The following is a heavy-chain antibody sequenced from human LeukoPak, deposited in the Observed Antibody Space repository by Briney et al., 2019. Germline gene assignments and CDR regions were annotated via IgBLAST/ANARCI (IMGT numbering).Heavy chain of an antibody. CDR1: GFIFSHFG. D-gene: IGHD3-10*01. CDR2: IQSDGSQE. Sequence: GGSLRLSCATSGFIFSHFGMHWVRQAPGKGLEWVAAIQSDGSQEYFADSVKGRSTISRNKSKSTMYLQIDTLRAEDTAVYYCARDSCLIKTCLDYWGQGTLVTVSS. J-gene: IGHJ4*02. V-gene: IGHV3-33*01. CDR3: ARDSCLIKTCLDY.